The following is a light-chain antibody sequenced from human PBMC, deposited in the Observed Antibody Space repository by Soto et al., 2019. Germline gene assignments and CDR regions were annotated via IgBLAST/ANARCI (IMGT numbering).Light chain of an antibody. CDR3: QQYNRYST. J-gene: IGKJ4*01. CDR2: DAS. CDR1: QSISSR. V-gene: IGKV1-5*01. Sequence: DIQMTQSPSTLSSSVGDRVTITCRASQSISSRLAWYQQIPGKAPELLIYDASSLESGVPSRVSGSGSGTEFTLTISSLQPDDFATYYCQQYNRYSTFGGGTKVEIK.